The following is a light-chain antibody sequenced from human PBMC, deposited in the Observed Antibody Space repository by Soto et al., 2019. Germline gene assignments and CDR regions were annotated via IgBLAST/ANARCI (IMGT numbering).Light chain of an antibody. CDR2: KIN. J-gene: IGLJ2*01. CDR3: AVCDYNLSGVV. Sequence: QSVLTQPPSSSGNPGQRVTISCAGSNSNIGRNNVYWYKQLPGTAPKLLIYKINQRPSGVPDRFSGSQSGTSASLAVSGLRSEDEDDYYCAVCDYNLSGVVFCGVTKLTVL. CDR1: NSNIGRNN. V-gene: IGLV1-47*01.